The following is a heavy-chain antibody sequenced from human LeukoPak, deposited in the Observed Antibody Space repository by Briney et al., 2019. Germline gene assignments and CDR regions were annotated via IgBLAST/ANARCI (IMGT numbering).Heavy chain of an antibody. J-gene: IGHJ4*02. Sequence: GGSLRLSYAASGFTFSSYAIHWVRQAPGKGLEWVAIISYDGSNKYYAESVKGRFTISRDNSKNTLYLQMNSLRAEDTAVYYCARGGFSVVTAPIDYWGQGTLVTVSS. V-gene: IGHV3-30-3*01. CDR2: ISYDGSNK. D-gene: IGHD2-21*02. CDR1: GFTFSSYA. CDR3: ARGGFSVVTAPIDY.